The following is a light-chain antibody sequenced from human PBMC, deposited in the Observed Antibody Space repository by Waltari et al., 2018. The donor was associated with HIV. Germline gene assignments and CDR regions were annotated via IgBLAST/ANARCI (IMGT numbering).Light chain of an antibody. CDR1: QGIAGA. J-gene: IGKJ4*01. CDR2: DAS. CDR3: QHFNDYSYLT. V-gene: IGKV1D-13*01. Sequence: AIQLTQSPSSLSPYVGARVPITCRASQGIAGALAWYQQKPGKVPNLLIYDASTLESGVPSRFSGSGSGTDFTLTISSLQPEDFATYFCQHFNDYSYLTFGGGTKVEIK.